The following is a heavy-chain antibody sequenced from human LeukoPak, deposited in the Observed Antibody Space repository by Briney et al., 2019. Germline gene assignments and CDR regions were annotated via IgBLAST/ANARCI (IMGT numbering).Heavy chain of an antibody. CDR1: GFTFSSYS. V-gene: IGHV3-48*01. Sequence: PGGSLRLSCAASGFTFSSYSMNWVRQAPGKGLEWVSYISSSSSTIYYADSVKGRFTISRDNAKNSLYLQMNSLRAEDTAVYYCARDGGMIAFGGVIVSLNPFDYWGQGTLVTVSS. CDR2: ISSSSSTI. J-gene: IGHJ4*02. CDR3: ARDGGMIAFGGVIVSLNPFDY. D-gene: IGHD3-16*02.